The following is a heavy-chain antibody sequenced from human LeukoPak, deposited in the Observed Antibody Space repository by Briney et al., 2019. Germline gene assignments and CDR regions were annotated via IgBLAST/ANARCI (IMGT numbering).Heavy chain of an antibody. Sequence: PGGSLRLSCAASGFTFSNYWIHWVRQAPGKGLVWVSTVSGSAGRTDYADSVKGRFTISRDNLKNTLYLQMNGLRAEDTAVYYCAKNRGHCVDGVCHNYYYMDVWGRGTTVTVSS. V-gene: IGHV3-23*01. CDR3: AKNRGHCVDGVCHNYYYMDV. CDR1: GFTFSNYW. D-gene: IGHD2-8*02. J-gene: IGHJ6*03. CDR2: VSGSAGRT.